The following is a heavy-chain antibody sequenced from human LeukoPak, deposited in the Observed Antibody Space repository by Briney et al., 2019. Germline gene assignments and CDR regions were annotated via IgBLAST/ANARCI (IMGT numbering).Heavy chain of an antibody. CDR3: ARPGGGSYYGFDY. V-gene: IGHV4-59*05. CDR1: GGSISSYY. Sequence: SETLSLTCTVSGGSISSYYWSWIRQPPGKGLEWSGSIYYSGSTYYNPSLKSRVTISVDTSKNQFSLKLSSVTAADTAVYYCARPGGGSYYGFDYWGQGTLVTVSS. CDR2: IYYSGST. J-gene: IGHJ4*02. D-gene: IGHD1-26*01.